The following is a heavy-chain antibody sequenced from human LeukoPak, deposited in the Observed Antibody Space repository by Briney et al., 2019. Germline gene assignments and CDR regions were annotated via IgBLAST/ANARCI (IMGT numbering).Heavy chain of an antibody. V-gene: IGHV4-59*01. CDR3: ARGDASGRPGIGFDF. CDR2: FHDSKST. J-gene: IGHJ4*02. CDR1: GGSISNSY. D-gene: IGHD1-26*01. Sequence: SETLSLTCTVSGGSISNSYWSWIRQPPGKGLEWIGFFHDSKSTNYNPPLKSRVSISLDTSKNQVSLWLSSVTAADTAVYYCARGDASGRPGIGFDFWGQGTLVTVSS.